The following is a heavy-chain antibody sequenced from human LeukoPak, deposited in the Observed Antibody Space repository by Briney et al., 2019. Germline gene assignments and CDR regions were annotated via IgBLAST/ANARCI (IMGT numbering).Heavy chain of an antibody. Sequence: ASVKVSRKASGYTFTGSYMHWVRQAPGQGNGWMRWINPNSGGTNNAEKFQGRVTMTRETSISTAYVEVSRLRSDDTAVYYCARGNDYFDYWGQGTLVTVSS. CDR1: GYTFTGSY. J-gene: IGHJ4*02. V-gene: IGHV1-2*02. CDR3: ARGNDYFDY. CDR2: INPNSGGT. D-gene: IGHD2-8*01.